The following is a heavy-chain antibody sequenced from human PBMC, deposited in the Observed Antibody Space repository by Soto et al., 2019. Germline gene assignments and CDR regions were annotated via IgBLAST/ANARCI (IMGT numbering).Heavy chain of an antibody. V-gene: IGHV1-46*03. J-gene: IGHJ4*02. CDR2: INPSGGST. Sequence: VQLVQSGAEVKKPGASVKVSCKASGYTFTSYYMHWVRQAPGQGLEWMGIINPSGGSTSYAQKFQARVTMTRETSTSTVYMELSSLRSEDTAVYYCAKDGYSYGLDYWGQGTLVTVSS. CDR1: GYTFTSYY. D-gene: IGHD5-18*01. CDR3: AKDGYSYGLDY.